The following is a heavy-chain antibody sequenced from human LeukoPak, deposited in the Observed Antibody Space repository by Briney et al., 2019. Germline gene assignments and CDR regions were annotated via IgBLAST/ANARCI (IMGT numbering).Heavy chain of an antibody. CDR2: MNPNSGNT. CDR3: ARVSTMVRGVIGNY. Sequence: ASLKVSCKASGYTFTSYDINWVRQATGQGLEWMGWMNPNSGNTGYAQKFQGRVTMTRNTSISTAYMELSSLRSEDTAVYYCARVSTMVRGVIGNYWGQGTLVTVSS. J-gene: IGHJ4*02. D-gene: IGHD3-10*01. CDR1: GYTFTSYD. V-gene: IGHV1-8*01.